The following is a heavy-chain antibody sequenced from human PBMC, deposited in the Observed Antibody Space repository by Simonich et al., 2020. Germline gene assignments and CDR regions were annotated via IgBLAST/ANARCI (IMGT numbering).Heavy chain of an antibody. Sequence: QLQLQESGPGLVKPSETLSLTCTVSGGSISSSSYYWGWIRQPPGKGLEWIGSIYYSGSTDYTPSLKSRVTISVDTSKNQFSLKRSSVTAADTAVYYCARHAGFAFDIWGQGTMVTVSS. D-gene: IGHD6-13*01. V-gene: IGHV4-39*01. CDR2: IYYSGST. CDR3: ARHAGFAFDI. CDR1: GGSISSSSYY. J-gene: IGHJ3*02.